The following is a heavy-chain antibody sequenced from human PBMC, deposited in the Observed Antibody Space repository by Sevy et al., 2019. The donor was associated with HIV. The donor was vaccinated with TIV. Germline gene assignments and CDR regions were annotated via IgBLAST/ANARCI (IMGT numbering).Heavy chain of an antibody. J-gene: IGHJ4*02. CDR1: EFMFSTYA. D-gene: IGHD6-19*01. CDR3: ARDAGYSTDSYPSDY. Sequence: GGSRRLSCAASEFMFSTYAMHWVRQAPGKGLEWVAVISYDGSRHYYGESVKGRFTISRDNSKNTLFLQMNSLRLEDTAFYYCARDAGYSTDSYPSDYWGQGTLVTVSS. CDR2: ISYDGSRH. V-gene: IGHV3-30-3*01.